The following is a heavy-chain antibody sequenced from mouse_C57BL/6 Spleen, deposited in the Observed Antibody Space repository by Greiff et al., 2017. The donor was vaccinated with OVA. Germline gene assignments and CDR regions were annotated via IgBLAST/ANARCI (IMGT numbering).Heavy chain of an antibody. Sequence: EVKLVESGGGLVKPGGSLKLSCAASGFTFSSYAMSWVRQTPEKRLEWVATISDGGSYTYYPDNVKGRFTISRDNAKNNLYLQMSHLKSEDTAMYYCARDPDYYGSRSWFAYWGQGTLVTVSA. D-gene: IGHD1-1*01. CDR3: ARDPDYYGSRSWFAY. V-gene: IGHV5-4*01. CDR2: ISDGGSYT. J-gene: IGHJ3*01. CDR1: GFTFSSYA.